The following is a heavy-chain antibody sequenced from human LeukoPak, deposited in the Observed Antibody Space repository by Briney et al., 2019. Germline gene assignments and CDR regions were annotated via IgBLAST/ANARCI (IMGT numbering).Heavy chain of an antibody. CDR2: INHSGST. V-gene: IGHV4-34*01. Sequence: SETLSLTCAVYDGSFSGYYWSWFRQPPGKGLEWIGEINHSGSTNYNPSLKSRVTISVDKSKNQFSLKLSSVTAADTAVYYCASVNSSGWYATTTFDYWGQGTLVTVSS. CDR1: DGSFSGYY. J-gene: IGHJ4*02. D-gene: IGHD6-19*01. CDR3: ASVNSSGWYATTTFDY.